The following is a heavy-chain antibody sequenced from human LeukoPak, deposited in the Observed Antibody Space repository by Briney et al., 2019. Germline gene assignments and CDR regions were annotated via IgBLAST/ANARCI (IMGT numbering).Heavy chain of an antibody. V-gene: IGHV3-30*02. J-gene: IGHJ2*01. D-gene: IGHD3-22*01. CDR1: GFTFSSYG. Sequence: PGGSLRLSCAASGFTFSSYGMHWVRQAPGKGLEWVAFIRYDGSNKYYADAVKGRFTISRDNSKNTLYLQMNSLRAEDTAVYYCARENYYDSSGYSGYFDLWGRGTLVTVSS. CDR2: IRYDGSNK. CDR3: ARENYYDSSGYSGYFDL.